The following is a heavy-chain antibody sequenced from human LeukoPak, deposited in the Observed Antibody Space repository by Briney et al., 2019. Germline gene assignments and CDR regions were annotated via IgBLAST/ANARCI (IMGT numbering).Heavy chain of an antibody. CDR2: ISAYNGNT. V-gene: IGHV1-18*04. D-gene: IGHD2-15*01. CDR1: GYTFTGYY. CDR3: ARDRYCSGGSCYVRSYYYYMDV. J-gene: IGHJ6*03. Sequence: GASAKVSCKASGYTFTGYYMHWVRQAPGQGLEWMGWISAYNGNTNYAQKLQGRVTMTTDTSTSTAYMELRSLRSDDTAVYYCARDRYCSGGSCYVRSYYYYMDVWGKGTTVTVSS.